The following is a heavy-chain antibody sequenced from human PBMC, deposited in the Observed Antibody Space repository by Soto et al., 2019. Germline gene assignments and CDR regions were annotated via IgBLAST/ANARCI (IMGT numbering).Heavy chain of an antibody. CDR1: GFTFSSYA. Sequence: EVQLLESGGGLVQPGGSLRLSCAASGFTFSSYAMSWVHQAPGKGLEWVSAISGSGGSTYYADSVKGRFTISRDNSKNTLYLQMNSLRAEDTAVYYCASGPFFYGDWYFDLWGRGTLVIVSS. V-gene: IGHV3-23*01. J-gene: IGHJ2*01. CDR3: ASGPFFYGDWYFDL. CDR2: ISGSGGST. D-gene: IGHD4-17*01.